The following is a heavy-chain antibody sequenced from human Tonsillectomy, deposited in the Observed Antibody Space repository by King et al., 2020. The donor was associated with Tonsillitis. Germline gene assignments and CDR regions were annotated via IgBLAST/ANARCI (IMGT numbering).Heavy chain of an antibody. V-gene: IGHV3-30-3*01. CDR3: ARGGPTYYDILTG. CDR2: ISYDGSNK. Sequence: VQLVESGGGVVQPGRSLRLSCAASGFTFSSDVMHWVRQAPGKGLEWVAVISYDGSNKYYADSVRGRHTISRDNSKNTLSLHMNRLRAEDTAVYYCARGGPTYYDILTGWGQGTPVTVSS. D-gene: IGHD3-9*01. J-gene: IGHJ4*02. CDR1: GFTFSSDV.